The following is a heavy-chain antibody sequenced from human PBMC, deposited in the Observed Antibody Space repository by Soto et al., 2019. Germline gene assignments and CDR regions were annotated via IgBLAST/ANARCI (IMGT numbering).Heavy chain of an antibody. CDR2: IKQDGSEK. Sequence: GESLKISCAASGFTFSSYWMSWVRQAPGKGLEWVANIKQDGSEKYYVDSVKGRFTISRDNAKNSLYLQMDSLRAEDTAVYYCATPGYSYGYEYYYYGMDVWGQGTTVTVSS. V-gene: IGHV3-7*01. J-gene: IGHJ6*02. D-gene: IGHD5-18*01. CDR3: ATPGYSYGYEYYYYGMDV. CDR1: GFTFSSYW.